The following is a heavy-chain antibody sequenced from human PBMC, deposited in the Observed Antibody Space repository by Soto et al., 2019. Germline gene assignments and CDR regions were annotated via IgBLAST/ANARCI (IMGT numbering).Heavy chain of an antibody. CDR3: ARGIAVAGRSVYYYYYYGMDV. V-gene: IGHV4-34*01. D-gene: IGHD6-19*01. J-gene: IGHJ6*02. CDR2: INHSGST. Sequence: SETLSVTCAVYGGSCSGYYWSWISKPPGKGLEWIGEINHSGSTNYNPSLKSRVTISVDTSKNQFSLKLSSVTAADTAVYYCARGIAVAGRSVYYYYYYGMDVWGQGTTVTVS. CDR1: GGSCSGYY.